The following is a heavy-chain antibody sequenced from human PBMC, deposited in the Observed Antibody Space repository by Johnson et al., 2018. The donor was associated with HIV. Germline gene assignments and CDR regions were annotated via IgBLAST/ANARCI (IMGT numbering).Heavy chain of an antibody. Sequence: QVQLVESGGGVVQPGRSLRLSCAASGFTFSSYAMHWVRQAPGKGLEWVAVISYVGTNEDYADSVKGRFTISRDNSKNTLYLQMNSLGAEDTAVYYCARWVDTTFDIWGQGTMVTVSS. CDR2: ISYVGTNE. CDR3: ARWVDTTFDI. J-gene: IGHJ3*02. D-gene: IGHD5-18*01. V-gene: IGHV3-30*04. CDR1: GFTFSSYA.